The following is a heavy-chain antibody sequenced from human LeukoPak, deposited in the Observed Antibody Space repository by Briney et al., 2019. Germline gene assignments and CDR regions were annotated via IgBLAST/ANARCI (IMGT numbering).Heavy chain of an antibody. V-gene: IGHV1-8*03. CDR1: GYTFTSYD. CDR3: ARRFQGQRAWFDP. CDR2: MNPNSGNT. Sequence: ASVKVSCKASGYTFTSYDINWVRQATGQGLEWMGWMNPNSGNTGYAQKFQGRVTITRNTSISTAYMELSSLRSEDTAVYYCARRFQGQRAWFDPWGQGTLVTVSS. J-gene: IGHJ5*02. D-gene: IGHD3-10*01.